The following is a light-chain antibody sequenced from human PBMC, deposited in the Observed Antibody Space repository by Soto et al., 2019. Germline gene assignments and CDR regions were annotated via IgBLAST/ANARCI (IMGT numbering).Light chain of an antibody. Sequence: QSALTQPASVSGSPGQSNTISCTGTSSDIGHYDYVSWYQQHPGKAPKLMIYHVTYRPSGVSNRYSGSKSGNSASLTISGLQADDEADYYCCSLTTSHTYVFGSGTKVTV. V-gene: IGLV2-14*03. CDR2: HVT. CDR3: CSLTTSHTYV. CDR1: SSDIGHYDY. J-gene: IGLJ1*01.